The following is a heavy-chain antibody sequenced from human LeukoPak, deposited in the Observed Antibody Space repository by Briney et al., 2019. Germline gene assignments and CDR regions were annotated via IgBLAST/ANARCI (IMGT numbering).Heavy chain of an antibody. V-gene: IGHV3-7*01. J-gene: IGHJ4*02. CDR1: GFTFSRYW. Sequence: PGGSLRLSCAASGFTFSRYWMSWVRQAPGKGLEWVANIKQDGSEKYYVDSVKGRFTISRDNAKNSLYLQMNSLRAEDTAVYYCARGEGNYDILTGYYLPPFDYWGQGTLVTVSS. CDR2: IKQDGSEK. CDR3: ARGEGNYDILTGYYLPPFDY. D-gene: IGHD3-9*01.